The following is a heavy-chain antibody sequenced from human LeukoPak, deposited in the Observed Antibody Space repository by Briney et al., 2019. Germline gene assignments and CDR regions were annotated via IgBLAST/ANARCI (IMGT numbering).Heavy chain of an antibody. CDR1: GFTFSSYA. Sequence: PGGSLRLSCAASGFTFSSYAMGWARQAPGKGLEWVSAISGSGGSTYYADSVKGRFTISRDNSKNTLYLQMNSLRAEDTAVYYCAKGPTMTTVTTVFDYWGQGTLVTVSS. CDR2: ISGSGGST. CDR3: AKGPTMTTVTTVFDY. J-gene: IGHJ4*02. D-gene: IGHD4-17*01. V-gene: IGHV3-23*01.